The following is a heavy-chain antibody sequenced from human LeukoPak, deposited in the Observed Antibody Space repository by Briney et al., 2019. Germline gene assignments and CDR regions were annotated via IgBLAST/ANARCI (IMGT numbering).Heavy chain of an antibody. CDR2: ISTSGST. CDR3: ARDLTFDILTGYYISPFDC. CDR1: GGSISSYY. V-gene: IGHV4-4*07. J-gene: IGHJ4*02. Sequence: MPSETLSLTCTVSGGSISSYYWSWIRQPAGKGLEWIGHISTSGSTNYNPSLKSRVTMSVDTSKNQFSLKLTSVTAADTAVYYCARDLTFDILTGYYISPFDCWGQGTLVTVSS. D-gene: IGHD3-9*01.